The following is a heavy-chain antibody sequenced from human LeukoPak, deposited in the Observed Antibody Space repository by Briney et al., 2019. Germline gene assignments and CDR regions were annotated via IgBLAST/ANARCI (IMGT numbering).Heavy chain of an antibody. CDR2: INYSGST. V-gene: IGHV4-59*08. CDR3: ARLNGGY. D-gene: IGHD1-1*01. CDR1: GGSINNYY. J-gene: IGHJ4*02. Sequence: SETLSLTCTVSGGSINNYYWSWIRQPPGRGLEWIGYINYSGSTNYNPSLKNRVTISVDTTKNQFSLKVTSVTAADTAVYYCARLNGGYWGQGTLVTVSS.